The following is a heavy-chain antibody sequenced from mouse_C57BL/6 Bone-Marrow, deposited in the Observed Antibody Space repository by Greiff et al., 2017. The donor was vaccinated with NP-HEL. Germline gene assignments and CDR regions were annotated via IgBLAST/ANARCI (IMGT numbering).Heavy chain of an antibody. J-gene: IGHJ2*01. D-gene: IGHD1-1*01. CDR1: GYTFTSYW. Sequence: VQLQQPGAELVKPGASVKVSCKASGYTFTSYWMHWVKQRPGQGLEWIGRIHPSDSDTNYNQKLKGKATLTVDQSSSTSFMQVSSLTSEDSAVYYCAIGDYDSRYYFDYWGQGTTLTVSS. CDR2: IHPSDSDT. V-gene: IGHV1-74*01. CDR3: AIGDYDSRYYFDY.